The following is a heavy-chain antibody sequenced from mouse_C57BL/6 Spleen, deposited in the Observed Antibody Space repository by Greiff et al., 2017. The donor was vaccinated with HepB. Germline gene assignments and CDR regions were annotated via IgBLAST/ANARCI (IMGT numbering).Heavy chain of an antibody. V-gene: IGHV1-69*01. Sequence: QVQLQQPGAELVMPGASVKLSCKASGYTFTSYWMHWVKQRPGQGLEWIGEIDPSDSYTNYNQKFKGKSTLTVDKSPSTAYMQLSSLTSEDSAVYYCARTTGLYYAMDYWGQGTSVTVSS. CDR3: ARTTGLYYAMDY. J-gene: IGHJ4*01. CDR2: IDPSDSYT. D-gene: IGHD1-1*01. CDR1: GYTFTSYW.